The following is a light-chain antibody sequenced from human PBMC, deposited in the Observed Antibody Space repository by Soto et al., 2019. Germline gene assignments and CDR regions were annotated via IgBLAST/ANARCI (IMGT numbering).Light chain of an antibody. CDR2: GAS. J-gene: IGKJ1*01. V-gene: IGKV3-15*01. CDR1: QSVAGN. CDR3: QEYNSWPPWT. Sequence: EIVMTQSPATLSVSPGERATLSCRASQSVAGNLAWYQQKPGQAPRLLIYGASTRATGIPARFSGSGSGTEFTLTISSLQSEDFAVYYCQEYNSWPPWTFGQGTKVEIK.